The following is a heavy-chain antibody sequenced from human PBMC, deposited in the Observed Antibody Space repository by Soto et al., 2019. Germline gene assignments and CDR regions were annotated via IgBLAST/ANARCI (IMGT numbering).Heavy chain of an antibody. CDR2: ISYDGSNK. CDR1: GFTFSSYA. V-gene: IGHV3-30-3*01. D-gene: IGHD1-7*01. J-gene: IGHJ5*02. Sequence: QVQLVESGGGVVQPGRSLRLSCAASGFTFSSYAMHWVRQAPGKGLEWVAVISYDGSNKYYADSVKGRFTISRDNSKNTLYLQMNSLIGADTAVYYCARDRGWNYGDGPATYNWFDPWGQGTLVTVSS. CDR3: ARDRGWNYGDGPATYNWFDP.